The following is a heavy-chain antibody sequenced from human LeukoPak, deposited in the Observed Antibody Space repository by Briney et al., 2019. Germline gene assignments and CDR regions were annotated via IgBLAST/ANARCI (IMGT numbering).Heavy chain of an antibody. D-gene: IGHD5-18*01. CDR1: GGSISSYY. CDR3: ARGQKYRSGYTVTELGSGYFDY. J-gene: IGHJ4*02. Sequence: PSETLSLTCSVSGGSISSYYWSWMRQPPGKGLEWIGYIYYSGRTSYNPSPKSRVTISVDTSKNQFSLRLSSVTAADTAVYYCARGQKYRSGYTVTELGSGYFDYWGQGTLVTVSS. V-gene: IGHV4-59*01. CDR2: IYYSGRT.